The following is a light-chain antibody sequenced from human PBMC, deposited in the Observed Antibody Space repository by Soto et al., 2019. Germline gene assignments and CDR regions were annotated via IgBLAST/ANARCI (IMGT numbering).Light chain of an antibody. CDR2: EVS. V-gene: IGLV2-18*02. CDR1: NNDVDAYKG. CDR3: FSFTRSDTYV. Sequence: QSALAQPPSVAGSPGQSVTISCTGTNNDVDAYKGVSWYQQSPGTAPKLMIYEVSNRPSGVPDRFSGSKSGNTASLTISGLQAEDEADYFCFSFTRSDTYVFGTGTRSPS. J-gene: IGLJ1*01.